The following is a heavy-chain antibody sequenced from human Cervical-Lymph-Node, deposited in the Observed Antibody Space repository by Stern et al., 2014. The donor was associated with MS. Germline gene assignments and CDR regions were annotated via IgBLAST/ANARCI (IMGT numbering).Heavy chain of an antibody. CDR1: GFTVSRDY. CDR3: ARDTSSPERSDW. J-gene: IGHJ4*02. CDR2: MTNVGST. V-gene: IGHV3-53*01. Sequence: VQLMQSGGGVIQPGGSLRLSCTASGFTVSRDYMTWVRQAPGTGLEWVSLMTNVGSTFYTDSVKGRFTISRDDSKNTVYLHMTSLRAEDTAMYYCARDTSSPERSDWWGQGTLVTVSS. D-gene: IGHD1-1*01.